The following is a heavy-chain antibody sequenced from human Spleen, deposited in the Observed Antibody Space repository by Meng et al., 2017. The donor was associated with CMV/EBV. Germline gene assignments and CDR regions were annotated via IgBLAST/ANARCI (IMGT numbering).Heavy chain of an antibody. J-gene: IGHJ5*02. CDR1: GDSISGSNYY. CDR3: ARVHRSSWFDP. V-gene: IGHV4-39*07. Sequence: TGDGDSISGSNYYWVWIRQPPGKGLEWIAYICHTGSAYYNPSLKNRATISVDTSKNQFSLKLTSVTAADTALYSCARVHRSSWFDPWGQGTLVTVSS. CDR2: ICHTGSA.